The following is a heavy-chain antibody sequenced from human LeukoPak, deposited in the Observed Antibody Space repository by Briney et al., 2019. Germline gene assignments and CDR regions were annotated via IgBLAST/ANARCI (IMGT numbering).Heavy chain of an antibody. CDR2: MKPDGGEK. D-gene: IGHD2-15*01. V-gene: IGHV3-7*01. CDR1: GFTVRSSY. Sequence: PGGSLRLSCAASGFTVRSSYMSWVRQAPGKGLEWVANMKPDGGEKYYVDSVKGRFTISRDNAKNSLNLQMNSLRPEGTAVYYCATIAASRFSDYWGQGTLVTVSS. J-gene: IGHJ4*02. CDR3: ATIAASRFSDY.